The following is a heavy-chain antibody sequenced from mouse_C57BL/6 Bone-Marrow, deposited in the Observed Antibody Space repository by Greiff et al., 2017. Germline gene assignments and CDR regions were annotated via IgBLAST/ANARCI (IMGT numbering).Heavy chain of an antibody. V-gene: IGHV1-26*01. D-gene: IGHD1-1*01. J-gene: IGHJ1*03. CDR1: GYTFTDYY. CDR2: INPNNGGT. Sequence: EVQLQQSGPELVKPGASVKISCKASGYTFTDYYMNWVKQSHGKSLEWIGDINPNNGGTSYNQKFKGKATLTVDKSSSTAYMELRSLTSEDSAVYYCAREDTTVVSPYWYFDVWGTGTTVTVSS. CDR3: AREDTTVVSPYWYFDV.